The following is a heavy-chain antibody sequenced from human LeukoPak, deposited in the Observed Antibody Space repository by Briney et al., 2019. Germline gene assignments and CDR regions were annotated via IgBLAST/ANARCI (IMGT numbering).Heavy chain of an antibody. Sequence: GESLKISCQGSGYRFTSYWIGWVRRLPGKGLEWLGIIYPGDSNTRYSPSLQGQVTISADDSINTAYLQWRSLTASDTAIYYCARRKDWYFDLWGPGTLVTVSS. D-gene: IGHD1-14*01. CDR3: ARRKDWYFDL. J-gene: IGHJ2*01. CDR2: IYPGDSNT. CDR1: GYRFTSYW. V-gene: IGHV5-51*01.